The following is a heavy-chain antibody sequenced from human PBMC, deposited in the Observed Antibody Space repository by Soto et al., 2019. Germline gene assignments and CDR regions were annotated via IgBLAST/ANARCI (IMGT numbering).Heavy chain of an antibody. V-gene: IGHV1-3*04. CDR3: RRGFLYGIDY. D-gene: IGHD3-10*01. Sequence: ASVKVSCKASGYTFTSTSFAIHWVRQAPGQRLEWMGWINTGNGNTKSSQNFQGRVTISRDTSASTAYMELSSLRSEDTAVYYCRRGFLYGIDYWGQGTPVTVSS. J-gene: IGHJ4*02. CDR1: GYTFTSTSFA. CDR2: INTGNGNT.